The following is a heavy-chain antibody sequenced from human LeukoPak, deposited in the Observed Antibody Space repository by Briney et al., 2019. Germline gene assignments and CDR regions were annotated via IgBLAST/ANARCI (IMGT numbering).Heavy chain of an antibody. V-gene: IGHV3-48*01. CDR3: ARRFDS. Sequence: GSLPLSSPASRFSFTSYSMNWVRPAPGRGRGWISYIGPGGDIYYADSVTGRFTVSRDTAKISLYLQMNGLKVEDTAVYYCARRFDSWGQGTLVTVSS. J-gene: IGHJ4*02. CDR1: RFSFTSYS. CDR2: IGPGGDI.